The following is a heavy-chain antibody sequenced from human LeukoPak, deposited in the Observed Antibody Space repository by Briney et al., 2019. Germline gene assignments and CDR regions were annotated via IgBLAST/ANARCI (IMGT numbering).Heavy chain of an antibody. CDR2: IYTSGST. CDR1: GGSISSGSYY. V-gene: IGHV4-61*02. CDR3: ARDHLGPYSSWFDP. D-gene: IGHD3-16*01. Sequence: PSETLSLTCTVSGGSISSGSYYWSWIRQPAGKGLEWIGRIYTSGSTNYNPSLKSRVTISVDTSKNQFSLKLSSVTAADTAVYYCARDHLGPYSSWFDPWGQGTLVTVSS. J-gene: IGHJ5*02.